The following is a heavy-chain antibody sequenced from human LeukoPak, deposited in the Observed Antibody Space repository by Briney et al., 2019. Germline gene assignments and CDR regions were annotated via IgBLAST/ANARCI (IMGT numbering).Heavy chain of an antibody. J-gene: IGHJ3*02. CDR2: INHSGST. D-gene: IGHD1-14*01. CDR3: ARRRVLRPDGAFDI. CDR1: GGSLSHYY. Sequence: SETLSLTCAVYGGSLSHYYWSWIRQPPGKGLEWIGEINHSGSTNYNPSLKSRVTISVDMSKNQFSLELTSVTAADTAVYYCARRRVLRPDGAFDIWGQGTMVTVSS. V-gene: IGHV4-34*01.